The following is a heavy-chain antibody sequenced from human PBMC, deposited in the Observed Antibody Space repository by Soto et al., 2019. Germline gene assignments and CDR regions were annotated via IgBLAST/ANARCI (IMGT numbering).Heavy chain of an antibody. V-gene: IGHV4-39*01. J-gene: IGHJ6*02. CDR3: ARHKGGYYSGADV. Sequence: PSETLSLTCTVSGVSISSNSYYWAWIRQPPGKGLEWIGNIYYSGTTYYNPSLKSRVTISVDTSKNQFSLKLSSVTAADTAVYYCARHKGGYYSGADVWGQGTTVTVSS. D-gene: IGHD3-16*01. CDR2: IYYSGTT. CDR1: GVSISSNSYY.